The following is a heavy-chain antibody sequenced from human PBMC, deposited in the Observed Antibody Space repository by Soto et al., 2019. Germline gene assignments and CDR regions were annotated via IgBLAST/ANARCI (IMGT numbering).Heavy chain of an antibody. CDR3: ARVYYYDSSGSDPGDY. CDR1: GYTFTSYY. V-gene: IGHV1-46*01. CDR2: INPSGGCT. D-gene: IGHD3-22*01. J-gene: IGHJ4*02. Sequence: ASVKVSCKASGYTFTSYYMHWVRQAPGQGLKWMGIINPSGGCTSYAQKFQGRVTMTRDTSTSTVYMELSSLRSEDTAVYYCARVYYYDSSGSDPGDYWGQGTLVTVSS.